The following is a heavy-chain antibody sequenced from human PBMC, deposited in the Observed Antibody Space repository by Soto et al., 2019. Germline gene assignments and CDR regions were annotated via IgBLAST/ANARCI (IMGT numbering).Heavy chain of an antibody. J-gene: IGHJ6*02. V-gene: IGHV3-33*01. Sequence: QVQLVESGGGVVQPGRSLRLSCAASGFTFSSYGMHWVRQAPGKGLEWVAVIWYDGSNKYYADSVKGRFTISRDNSKNXLYLQMNSLRAEDTAVYYCARDVTAMVHTYYGMDVWGQGTTVTVSS. D-gene: IGHD5-18*01. CDR2: IWYDGSNK. CDR3: ARDVTAMVHTYYGMDV. CDR1: GFTFSSYG.